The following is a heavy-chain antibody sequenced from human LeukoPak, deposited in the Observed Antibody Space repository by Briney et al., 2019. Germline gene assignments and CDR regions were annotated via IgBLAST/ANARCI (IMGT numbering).Heavy chain of an antibody. CDR1: GFIFSDYW. Sequence: GGSLRLSCAASGFIFSDYWMSWVRQAPGKGLGWVANIKQEGSEKYYVDSVKGRFTISRDNAKNSLYLQMNSLRAEDTAVYYCARDRLDFWGQGTLVTVSS. CDR2: IKQEGSEK. CDR3: ARDRLDF. J-gene: IGHJ4*02. V-gene: IGHV3-7*01.